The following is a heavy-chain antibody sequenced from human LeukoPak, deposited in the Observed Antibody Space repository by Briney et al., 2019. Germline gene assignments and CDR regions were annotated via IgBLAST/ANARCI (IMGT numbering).Heavy chain of an antibody. V-gene: IGHV4-59*08. J-gene: IGHJ3*01. CDR3: ARLYGSGSDFDF. D-gene: IGHD3-10*01. Sequence: PSETLSLTCSVSGGSISSQYWSWVRQPPGKGLEGIGYIYYSGNANYNPSLKSRVTISVDTSKNQFSLKMTSVTAADTAVYYCARLYGSGSDFDFWGQGTMVTVSS. CDR2: IYYSGNA. CDR1: GGSISSQY.